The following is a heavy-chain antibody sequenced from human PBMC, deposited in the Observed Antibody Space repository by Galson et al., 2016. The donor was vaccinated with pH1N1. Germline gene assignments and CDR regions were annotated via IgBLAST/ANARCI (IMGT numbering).Heavy chain of an antibody. CDR1: GGSMTDYY. Sequence: ETLSLTCTVSGGSMTDYYYNWIRQPPGKGLEWIGYIYYSGDTTFNPSLESRVTMSVDTSKNQFSLRLSSVTAADTAVYFCARETDTALVTAFDYWGQGMLVTVSS. D-gene: IGHD5-18*01. CDR2: IYYSGDT. J-gene: IGHJ4*02. V-gene: IGHV4-59*01. CDR3: ARETDTALVTAFDY.